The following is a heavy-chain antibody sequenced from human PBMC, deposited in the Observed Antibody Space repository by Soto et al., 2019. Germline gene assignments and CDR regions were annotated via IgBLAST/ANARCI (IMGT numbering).Heavy chain of an antibody. J-gene: IGHJ3*02. CDR3: ARYVVGCVGVIPISLVWAFEI. CDR1: GYTFTGYY. V-gene: IGHV1-2*04. D-gene: IGHD2-21*01. Sequence: GASVKVSCKASGYTFTGYYMHWVRQAPGQGLEWMGWINPNSGGTNYAQKFQGWVTMTRDTSISTAYMELSRLRSDDTAVYYCARYVVGCVGVIPISLVWAFEIWGKGTMVTVSS. CDR2: INPNSGGT.